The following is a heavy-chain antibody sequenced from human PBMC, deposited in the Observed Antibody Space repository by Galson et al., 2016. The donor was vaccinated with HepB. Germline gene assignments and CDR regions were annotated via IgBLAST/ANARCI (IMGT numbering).Heavy chain of an antibody. CDR3: ARENVMGAKSWFDP. J-gene: IGHJ5*02. CDR2: IYYGGST. CDR1: GGSISSAGFY. Sequence: TLSLPCTVSGGSISSAGFYWTWIRQLPGRGLEWIGYIYYGGSTFYTPSLQSRVTMSVDTSKNQFSLRLKSVTAADTAVYYCARENVMGAKSWFDPWGQGTLVTVSS. V-gene: IGHV4-31*03. D-gene: IGHD1-26*01.